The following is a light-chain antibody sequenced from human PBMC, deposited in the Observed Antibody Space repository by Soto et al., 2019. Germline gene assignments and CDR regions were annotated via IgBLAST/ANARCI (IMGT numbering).Light chain of an antibody. J-gene: IGKJ2*01. CDR1: QSINSE. Sequence: EIVMTQSPATLSLSPGERAALSCRASQSINSELAWYQQKPGQPPRLLIYGASTRATGVPARFPGSESGSEFALTISGLQSEEFAVYYCLQGDNWPLAFGQGTRLEI. V-gene: IGKV3-15*01. CDR3: LQGDNWPLA. CDR2: GAS.